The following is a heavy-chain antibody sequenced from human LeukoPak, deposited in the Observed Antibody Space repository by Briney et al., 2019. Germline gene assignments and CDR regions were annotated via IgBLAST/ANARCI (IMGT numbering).Heavy chain of an antibody. CDR1: GFTFSNYW. D-gene: IGHD4-17*01. CDR2: IKQDGIGK. J-gene: IGHJ4*02. Sequence: GGSLRLSCAASGFTFSNYWMSWVRQAPGKGLEWVANIKQDGIGKYYVDSVKGRFTISRDNAKNSLYLQMNSLRAEDTAIYYCTRVPYGDYWSSDYWGQGTLVTVSS. V-gene: IGHV3-7*01. CDR3: TRVPYGDYWSSDY.